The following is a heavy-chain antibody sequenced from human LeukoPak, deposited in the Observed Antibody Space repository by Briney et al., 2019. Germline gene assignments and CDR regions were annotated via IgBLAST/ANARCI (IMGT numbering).Heavy chain of an antibody. CDR1: GCTFPSYG. CDR3: AREGYYDILTGYYIHYYFDY. D-gene: IGHD3-9*01. CDR2: ISAYNCNT. J-gene: IGHJ4*02. Sequence: ASVKVSCKASGCTFPSYGISWVRQAPGHRLEWMGGISAYNCNTNYAQKLLGRVTMTTDTSTSTAYMELRSLRSDDTAVYYCAREGYYDILTGYYIHYYFDYWGQGTLVTVSS. V-gene: IGHV1-18*01.